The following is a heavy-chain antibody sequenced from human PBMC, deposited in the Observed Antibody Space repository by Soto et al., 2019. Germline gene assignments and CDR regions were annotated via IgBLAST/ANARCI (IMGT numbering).Heavy chain of an antibody. J-gene: IGHJ4*02. CDR3: AHQTPFASGSYFDY. V-gene: IGHV2-5*02. CDR2: IYWDDDK. D-gene: IGHD3-10*01. CDR1: GFSLSTNGVA. Sequence: QITLKESGPTLVKPTQTLTLTCTISGFSLSTNGVAVGWIRQPPGQALEWLGHIYWDDDKRYSPYLKNRLTITKDASKKRVVLTMTNMDPMDTATYYCAHQTPFASGSYFDYWGQGILVTVSS.